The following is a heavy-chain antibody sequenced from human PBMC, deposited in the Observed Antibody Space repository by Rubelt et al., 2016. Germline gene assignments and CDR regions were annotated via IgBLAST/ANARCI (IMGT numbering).Heavy chain of an antibody. CDR3: ARGRRYRMGSSGWYP. D-gene: IGHD6-19*01. CDR1: GGSISNSIYY. J-gene: IGHJ5*02. CDR2: INHSGST. Sequence: QLQLQESGPGLVKPSATLSLTCIVSGGSISNSIYYWGWIRQPPGKGLEWIGEINHSGSTNYNPSLKSRVTISVDTSKNQFSLKLTSVTAADTAVYYCARGRRYRMGSSGWYPWGQGTLVTVSS. V-gene: IGHV4-39*07.